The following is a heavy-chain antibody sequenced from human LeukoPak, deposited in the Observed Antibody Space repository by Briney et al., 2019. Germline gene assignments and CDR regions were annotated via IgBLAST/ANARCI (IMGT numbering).Heavy chain of an antibody. CDR2: IRQDGSQK. CDR3: ARAPKFRLVGVPKGPFDP. D-gene: IGHD1-26*01. CDR1: GFTFSSYW. Sequence: GGSLRLSCAASGFTFSSYWMSWVRQAPGKGLEWVATIRQDGSQKYYVDSVKGRFTISRDNAKNSLYLQMNSLRAEDTAVYYCARAPKFRLVGVPKGPFDPWGQGTLVTVSS. V-gene: IGHV3-7*03. J-gene: IGHJ5*02.